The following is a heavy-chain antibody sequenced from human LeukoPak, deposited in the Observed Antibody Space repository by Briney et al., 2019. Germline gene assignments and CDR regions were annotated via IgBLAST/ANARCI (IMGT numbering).Heavy chain of an antibody. J-gene: IGHJ4*02. CDR2: IYHSGTT. D-gene: IGHD2-2*01. CDR1: GGSISSSNW. V-gene: IGHV4-4*02. CDR3: ARHGKDIVVVPAAFDY. Sequence: SGTLSLTCAVSGGSISSSNWWIWVRQPPGKGLEWIGEIYHSGTTNYNPSLKSRVTISVDTSKNQFSLKLSSVTAADTAVYYCARHGKDIVVVPAAFDYWGQGTLVTVSS.